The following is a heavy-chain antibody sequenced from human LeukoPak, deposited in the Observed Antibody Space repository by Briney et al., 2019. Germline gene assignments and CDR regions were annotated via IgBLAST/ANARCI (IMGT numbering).Heavy chain of an antibody. CDR1: GYTSTGYY. CDR2: INPNSGGT. Sequence: ASVKVSCKASGYTSTGYYMHWVRQAPGQGLEWMGWINPNSGGTNYAQKFQGRVTMTRDTSLSTAYMELSRLRSDDTAGYYCARVDDIVVVRVGFDYWGQGTLVTVS. J-gene: IGHJ4*02. CDR3: ARVDDIVVVRVGFDY. V-gene: IGHV1-2*02. D-gene: IGHD2-2*01.